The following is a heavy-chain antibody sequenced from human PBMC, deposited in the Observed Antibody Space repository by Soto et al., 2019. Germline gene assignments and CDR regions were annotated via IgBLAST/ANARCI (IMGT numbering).Heavy chain of an antibody. CDR2: ISYDGSNK. CDR3: ASAMGAAAFGY. D-gene: IGHD6-13*01. J-gene: IGHJ4*02. V-gene: IGHV3-30-3*01. CDR1: GFTFSSYA. Sequence: GGSLRLSCAASGFTFSSYAMHWVRQAPGKGLEWVAVISYDGSNKYYADSVKGRFTISRDNSKNTLYLQMNSLRAEDTAVYYCASAMGAAAFGYWGQGTLVTVSS.